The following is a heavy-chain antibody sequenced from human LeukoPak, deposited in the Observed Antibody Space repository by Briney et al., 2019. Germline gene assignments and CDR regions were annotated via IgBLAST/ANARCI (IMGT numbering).Heavy chain of an antibody. J-gene: IGHJ4*02. D-gene: IGHD3-22*01. CDR2: IYYSGST. Sequence: PSETQSLTCTVSGGSISSGGYYWSWIRQHPGKGLEWIGYIYYSGSTYYNPSLKSRVTISVDTSKNQFSLKLSSVTAADTAVYYCASSQRMIVRYWGQGTLVTVSS. V-gene: IGHV4-31*03. CDR3: ASSQRMIVRY. CDR1: GGSISSGGYY.